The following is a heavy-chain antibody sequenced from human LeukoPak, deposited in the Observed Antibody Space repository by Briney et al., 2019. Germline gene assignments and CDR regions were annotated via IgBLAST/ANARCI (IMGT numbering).Heavy chain of an antibody. D-gene: IGHD6-19*01. J-gene: IGHJ4*02. CDR3: ARDLSSGEFSGDY. CDR1: GFTFSDYY. CDR2: ISSSGSTI. Sequence: GGSLRLSCAASGFTFSDYYMTWIRQAPGRGLEWISYISSSGSTIYYADSLKGRFTVSRDNAKNSLYLQMNSLRAEDTAVYYCARDLSSGEFSGDYWGQGTLVTVSS. V-gene: IGHV3-11*04.